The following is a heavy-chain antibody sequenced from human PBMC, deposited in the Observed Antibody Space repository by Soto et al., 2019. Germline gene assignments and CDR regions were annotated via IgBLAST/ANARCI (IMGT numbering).Heavy chain of an antibody. Sequence: GGSLRLSCAASGFTFSDYYMSWIRQAPGKGLEWVSYISSSSSYIYYADSVKGRFTISRDKAKNSLYLQMNSLRAEDTAVYYCARSAYCGGDCYADPAHIYYYYYMDVWGKGTTVTVSS. CDR3: ARSAYCGGDCYADPAHIYYYYYMDV. CDR1: GFTFSDYY. V-gene: IGHV3-11*06. CDR2: ISSSSSYI. D-gene: IGHD2-21*01. J-gene: IGHJ6*03.